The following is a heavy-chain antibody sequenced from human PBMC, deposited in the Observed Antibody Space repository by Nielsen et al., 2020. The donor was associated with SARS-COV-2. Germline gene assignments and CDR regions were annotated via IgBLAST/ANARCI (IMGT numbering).Heavy chain of an antibody. D-gene: IGHD6-6*01. CDR1: GYTFTSYA. CDR2: INAGNGNT. CDR3: ARASIAAAYYYYYYMDV. V-gene: IGHV1-3*01. J-gene: IGHJ6*03. Sequence: ASVKVSCKASGYTFTSYAMHWVRQAPVQRLEWMGWINAGNGNTKYSQKFQGRVTITRDTSASTAYMELSSLRSEDTAVYYCARASIAAAYYYYYYMDVWGKGTTVTVSS.